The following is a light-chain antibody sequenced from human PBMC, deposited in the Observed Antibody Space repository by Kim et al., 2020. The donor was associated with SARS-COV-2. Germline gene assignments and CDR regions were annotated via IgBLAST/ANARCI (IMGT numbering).Light chain of an antibody. CDR1: KNNVGNFG. Sequence: RQTATLTCTGAKNNVGNFGAAWLQQHQGHPPTLLSYTTNNRPSAISERFSASRSGNTASLTISVLQPDDEADYYCASWDSSLNAWVFGGGTQLTVL. CDR3: ASWDSSLNAWV. CDR2: TTN. J-gene: IGLJ3*02. V-gene: IGLV10-54*04.